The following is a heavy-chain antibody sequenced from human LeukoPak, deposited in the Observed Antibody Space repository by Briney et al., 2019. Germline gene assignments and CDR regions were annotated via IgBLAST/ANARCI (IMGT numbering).Heavy chain of an antibody. J-gene: IGHJ4*02. Sequence: KPSETLSLTCTVPAGSINIYYWNWIRQPPGKGLEWIGYIKTSANGITNYNPSLRSRVTISVDTSTNQFSLRLTSVTAADTAVYYCARGLLGSGSYPFFDSWGQGILVPVSS. CDR3: ARGLLGSGSYPFFDS. CDR1: AGSINIYY. CDR2: IKTSANGIT. V-gene: IGHV4-59*01. D-gene: IGHD3-10*01.